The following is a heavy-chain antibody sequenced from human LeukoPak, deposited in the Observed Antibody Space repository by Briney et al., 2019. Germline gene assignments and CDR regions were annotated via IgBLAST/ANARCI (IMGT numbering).Heavy chain of an antibody. D-gene: IGHD2-2*02. CDR3: AISRRSGYCSSTSCYTDYYYYGMDV. V-gene: IGHV1-69*04. J-gene: IGHJ6*02. CDR2: IIPIFGIA. CDR1: GGTFSSYA. Sequence: SVKVSCKASGGTFSSYAISWVRQAPGQGLEWMGRIIPIFGIANYAQKFQGRVTITADKSTSTAYMELSSLSSEDTAVYYCAISRRSGYCSSTSCYTDYYYYGMDVWGQGTTVTVSS.